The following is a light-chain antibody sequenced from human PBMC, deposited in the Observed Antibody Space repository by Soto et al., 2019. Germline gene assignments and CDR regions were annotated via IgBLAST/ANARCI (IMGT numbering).Light chain of an antibody. J-gene: IGKJ1*01. Sequence: TQSPTRLSVSPGDRATPSCQASQYIGSTIAWYQQRSGQAPRLLIFDASIRLPTVPARFSGSVSGTEFTLTISGLQSEDFAVYYCQQYGSSPLWTFGQGTKVDIK. V-gene: IGKV3-15*01. CDR2: DAS. CDR3: QQYGSSPLWT. CDR1: QYIGST.